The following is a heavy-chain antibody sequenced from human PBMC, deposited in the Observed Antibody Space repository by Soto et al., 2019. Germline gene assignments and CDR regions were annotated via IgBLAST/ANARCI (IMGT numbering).Heavy chain of an antibody. J-gene: IGHJ4*02. CDR1: GFTFSSYA. D-gene: IGHD6-13*01. Sequence: EVQLLESGGGLVQPGGSLRLSCAASGFTFSSYAMNWVRQAPGKGLEWVSVISGSDGSTYYADSVKGRFTISRDNSKNKLHLQMNSMRAEDTAVYYCARRSSSWYFDYWGQGTLVTVSS. CDR3: ARRSSSWYFDY. CDR2: ISGSDGST. V-gene: IGHV3-23*01.